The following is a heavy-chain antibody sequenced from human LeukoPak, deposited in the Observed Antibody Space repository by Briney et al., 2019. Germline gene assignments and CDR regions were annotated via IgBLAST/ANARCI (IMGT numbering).Heavy chain of an antibody. CDR1: GFTFSSYS. J-gene: IGHJ6*02. V-gene: IGHV3-21*01. CDR2: ISSSSSYI. D-gene: IGHD2-2*01. Sequence: GGSLRLSCAASGFTFSSYSMNWVRQAPGKGLEWVSSISSSSSYIYYADSVKGRFTISRDNAKNSLYLQMNSLRAEDTAVYYCARDYCSSTSCYGMDVWGQGTTVTVSS. CDR3: ARDYCSSTSCYGMDV.